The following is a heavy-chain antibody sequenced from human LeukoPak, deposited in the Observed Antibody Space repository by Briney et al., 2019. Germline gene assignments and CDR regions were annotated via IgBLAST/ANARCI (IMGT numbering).Heavy chain of an antibody. J-gene: IGHJ4*02. V-gene: IGHV1-8*01. D-gene: IGHD2-15*01. CDR3: ARGPRWTRQSGGLGY. CDR1: GYTFTSYD. Sequence: ASVKVSCKASGYTFTSYDINWVRQATGQGLGWMGWMNPNSGNTGYAQKFQGRVTMTRNTSISTAYMELRSLRSEDTAVYYCARGPRWTRQSGGLGYWGQGTLVTVSS. CDR2: MNPNSGNT.